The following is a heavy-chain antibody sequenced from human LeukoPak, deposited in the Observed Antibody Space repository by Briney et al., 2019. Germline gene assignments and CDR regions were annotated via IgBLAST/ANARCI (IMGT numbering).Heavy chain of an antibody. CDR1: GGSFSGYY. V-gene: IGHV4-34*01. Sequence: SETLSLTCAVYGGSFSGYYWSWIRQPPGKGLEWTGEINHSGSTNYNPSLKSRVTISVDTSKNQFSLKLSSVTAADTAVYYCARISSGWYGGGDYWGQGTLVTVSS. D-gene: IGHD6-19*01. CDR2: INHSGST. CDR3: ARISSGWYGGGDY. J-gene: IGHJ4*02.